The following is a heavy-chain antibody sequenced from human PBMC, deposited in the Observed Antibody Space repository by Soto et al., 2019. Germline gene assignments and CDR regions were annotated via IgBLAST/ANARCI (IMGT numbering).Heavy chain of an antibody. Sequence: ASLKVSCKASGYTFTSYDINWVRQATGQGLEWMGWMNPNSGNTGYAQKFQGRVTITRNTSISTAYMELSSLRSEDTAAYYCATNKAAAVAFDIWGQGTMVTVSS. V-gene: IGHV1-8*01. CDR1: GYTFTSYD. CDR3: ATNKAAAVAFDI. CDR2: MNPNSGNT. D-gene: IGHD6-13*01. J-gene: IGHJ3*02.